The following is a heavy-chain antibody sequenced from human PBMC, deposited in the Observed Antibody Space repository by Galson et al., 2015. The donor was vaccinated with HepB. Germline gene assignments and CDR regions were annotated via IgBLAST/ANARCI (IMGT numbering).Heavy chain of an antibody. D-gene: IGHD3-3*01. V-gene: IGHV3-64D*06. CDR1: GFTFSSYA. Sequence: SLRLSCAASGFTFSSYAMHWVRQAPGKGLEYVSAISSNGGSTYYADSVKGRFTISRDNSKNTLHLQMSSLRAEDTAVYYCVKDTNYYDFWSGPGYFDYWGQGTLVTVSS. CDR2: ISSNGGST. J-gene: IGHJ4*02. CDR3: VKDTNYYDFWSGPGYFDY.